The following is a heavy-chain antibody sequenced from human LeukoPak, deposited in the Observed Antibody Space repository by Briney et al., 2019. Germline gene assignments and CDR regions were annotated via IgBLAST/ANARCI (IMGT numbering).Heavy chain of an antibody. V-gene: IGHV4-59*01. CDR2: IYYSGST. CDR3: ARGRIARLPYFDY. CDR1: GGSISSYY. D-gene: IGHD5-18*01. Sequence: PSETLSLTCTVSGGSISSYYWSWLRQPPGKGLEWIGSIYYSGSTDYNPSLKSRVTISVDTSKNQFSLKLSSVTAADTAVYYCARGRIARLPYFDYWGQGTLVTVSS. J-gene: IGHJ4*02.